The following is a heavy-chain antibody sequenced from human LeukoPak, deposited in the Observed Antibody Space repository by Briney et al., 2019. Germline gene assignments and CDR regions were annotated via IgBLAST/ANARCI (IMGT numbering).Heavy chain of an antibody. CDR3: ARGTQLLPFDY. D-gene: IGHD2-2*01. J-gene: IGHJ4*02. CDR1: EYTFTSYA. V-gene: IGHV1-18*01. Sequence: ASVKVSCKASEYTFTSYAMNWVRQAPGQGLEWMGWISAYNGNTNYAQKLQGRVTMTTDTSTSTAYMELRSLRSDDTAVYYCARGTQLLPFDYWGQGTLVTVSS. CDR2: ISAYNGNT.